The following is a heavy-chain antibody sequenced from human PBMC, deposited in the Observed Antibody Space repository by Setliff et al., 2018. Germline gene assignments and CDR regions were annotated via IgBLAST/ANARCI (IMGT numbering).Heavy chain of an antibody. CDR3: ARVGSKPQLGWFDP. CDR2: ISTDGSSI. Sequence: PGGSLRLSCAASGFTFSDYYMSWIRQAPGKGLEWVSYISTDGSSITYADSVKGRFTISRDNARNTLYLQMNSLTAEDTAVYYCARVGSKPQLGWFDPWGQGTLVTVSS. J-gene: IGHJ5*02. V-gene: IGHV3-11*04. D-gene: IGHD1-26*01. CDR1: GFTFSDYY.